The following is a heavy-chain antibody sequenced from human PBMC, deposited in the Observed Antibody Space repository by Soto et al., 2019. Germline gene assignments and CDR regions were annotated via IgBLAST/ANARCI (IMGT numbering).Heavy chain of an antibody. Sequence: QVQLVQSGAEVKKPGSSVKVSCTASGGTFSSYTISWVRQVPGQGLEWMGRIIPMLRMANFAQNFQGRVTMTADESTSTACMELSSLRFEDTAVYYCATNYGSGSTHFDYWGQGTLVTVSS. CDR1: GGTFSSYT. V-gene: IGHV1-69*02. CDR3: ATNYGSGSTHFDY. CDR2: IIPMLRMA. J-gene: IGHJ4*02. D-gene: IGHD3-10*01.